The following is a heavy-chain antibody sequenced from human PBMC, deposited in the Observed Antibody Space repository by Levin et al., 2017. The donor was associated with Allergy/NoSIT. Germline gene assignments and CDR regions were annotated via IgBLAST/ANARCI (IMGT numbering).Heavy chain of an antibody. CDR2: IHYSGST. V-gene: IGHV4-39*01. CDR3: ARQQKAHYGMDV. J-gene: IGHJ6*02. Sequence: SETLSLTCTVSGGSISSSNYYWGWIRQPPGKGLEWIANIHYSGSTYYNPSLKSRVMISVDTSKNQFSLKLSSVTAADTAVYYCARQQKAHYGMDVWGQGTTVTVSS. CDR1: GGSISSSNYY.